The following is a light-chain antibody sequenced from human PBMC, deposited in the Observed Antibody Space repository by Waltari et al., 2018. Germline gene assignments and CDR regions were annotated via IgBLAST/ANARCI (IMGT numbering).Light chain of an antibody. CDR2: KVS. CDR3: MQATNWPLT. J-gene: IGKJ1*01. V-gene: IGKV2-30*02. CDR1: QSRVHSDAHTC. Sequence: DVVMRQSPLSLPVTLGQPASISSRSSQSRVHSDAHTCLNWFQQRPDQSPRRLIYKVSRRDSGVPDRFSGSGSGTDFTLKISRVEAEDVGVYYCMQATNWPLTFGQGTKVEIK.